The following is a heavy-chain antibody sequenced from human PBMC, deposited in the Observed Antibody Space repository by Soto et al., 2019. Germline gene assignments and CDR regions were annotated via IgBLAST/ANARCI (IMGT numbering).Heavy chain of an antibody. V-gene: IGHV3-23*01. CDR3: EKDRGGGIGEFVD. J-gene: IGHJ4*02. CDR2: IRYNGADT. Sequence: DVQLLESGGGLVQPGGSLRLSWAASGFTFSAYAMSWVRQAPGKRLEWVSTIRYNGADTYYADSVKGRFTISSDNSKNTLYLQLNSLRVEDTAVYYCEKDRGGGIGEFVDWGQGSLVTVSS. D-gene: IGHD3-10*01. CDR1: GFTFSAYA.